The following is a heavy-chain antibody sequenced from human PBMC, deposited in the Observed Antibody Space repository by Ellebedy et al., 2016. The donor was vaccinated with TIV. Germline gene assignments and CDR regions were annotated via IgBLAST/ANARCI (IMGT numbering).Heavy chain of an antibody. CDR1: GASISSSSYY. D-gene: IGHD2-2*01. CDR2: IYNDGRT. CDR3: ARYRSGIVVVPAHYGMDV. Sequence: GSLRLXCTVSGASISSSSYYWGWIRQSPGRGLEWIGNIYNDGRTYYKSSLQSRATISADTSKNQFSLKLSSVTAADTAVYYCARYRSGIVVVPAHYGMDVWGQGTTVTVSS. J-gene: IGHJ6*02. V-gene: IGHV4-39*01.